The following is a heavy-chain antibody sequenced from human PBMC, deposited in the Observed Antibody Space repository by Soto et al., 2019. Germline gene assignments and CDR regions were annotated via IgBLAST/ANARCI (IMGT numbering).Heavy chain of an antibody. V-gene: IGHV1-18*01. CDR2: ISAYNGNT. D-gene: IGHD3-16*01. J-gene: IGHJ6*02. CDR3: ARDRRVWDYYYYGIDV. CDR1: GYTFTSYG. Sequence: ASVKVSCKASGYTFTSYGISWVRQAPGQGLEWMGWISAYNGNTNYAQKLQGRVTMTTDTSTSTAYMELRSLRSDSTAVYYCARDRRVWDYYYYGIDVWGQGTTVTVSS.